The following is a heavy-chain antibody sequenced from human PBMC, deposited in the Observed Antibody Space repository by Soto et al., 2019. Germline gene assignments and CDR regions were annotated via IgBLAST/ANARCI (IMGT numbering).Heavy chain of an antibody. Sequence: SETLSLTCTFSCGSIISSSYYWGWSRQPPGKGLEWIGSIYYSGSTYYNPSLKSRVTISVDTSKNQFSLKLSSVTAADTAVYYCARHGGFWSGPNWFDPWGQGTLVTVSS. D-gene: IGHD3-3*01. CDR3: ARHGGFWSGPNWFDP. V-gene: IGHV4-39*01. CDR2: IYYSGST. J-gene: IGHJ5*02. CDR1: CGSIISSSYY.